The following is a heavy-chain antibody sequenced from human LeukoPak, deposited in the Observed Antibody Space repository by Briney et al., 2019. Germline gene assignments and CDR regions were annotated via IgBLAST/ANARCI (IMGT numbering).Heavy chain of an antibody. Sequence: GGSLRLSCAASGFIFSKVWMSWVRQAPGKGLEWVGRIKSKTDGGTTDYAAPVKGRFTISRDDSKNTLYLQMNSLKTEDTAVYYCTTDRVDTALFYWGQGTLVTVSS. CDR3: TTDRVDTALFY. D-gene: IGHD5-18*01. CDR2: IKSKTDGGTT. V-gene: IGHV3-15*01. CDR1: GFIFSKVW. J-gene: IGHJ4*02.